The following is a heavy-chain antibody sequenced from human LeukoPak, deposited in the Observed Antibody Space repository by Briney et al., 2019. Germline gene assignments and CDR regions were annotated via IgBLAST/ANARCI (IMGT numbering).Heavy chain of an antibody. CDR3: AKGDSGYSGYEPVFDY. CDR1: GFTFSSYS. J-gene: IGHJ4*02. CDR2: ISGSGGST. D-gene: IGHD5-12*01. Sequence: GGSLRLSCAASGFTFSSYSMNWVRQAPGKGLEWVSAISGSGGSTYYADSVKGRFTISRDNSKNTLYLQMNSLRAEDTAVYYCAKGDSGYSGYEPVFDYWGQGTLVTVSS. V-gene: IGHV3-23*01.